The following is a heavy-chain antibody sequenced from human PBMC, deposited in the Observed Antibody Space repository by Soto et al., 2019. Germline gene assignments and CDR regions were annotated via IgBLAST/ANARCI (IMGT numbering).Heavy chain of an antibody. J-gene: IGHJ5*02. Sequence: SETLSLTCTVSGGSISSYYWSWIRQPPGKGLEWIGYIYYSGSTNYNPSLKSRVTISVDTSKNQFSLKLSSVTAADTAVYYCARHGTDVLMVLNWFDPWGQGTLVTVSS. CDR2: IYYSGST. CDR1: GGSISSYY. D-gene: IGHD2-8*01. CDR3: ARHGTDVLMVLNWFDP. V-gene: IGHV4-59*08.